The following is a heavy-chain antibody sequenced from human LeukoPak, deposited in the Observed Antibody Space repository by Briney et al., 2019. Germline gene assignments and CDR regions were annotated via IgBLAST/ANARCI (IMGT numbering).Heavy chain of an antibody. Sequence: GGSLRLSCAASGFAFYDYSMNWVRQAPGKGLEWVSTISSRSSDIYYADSVRGRLTISRDNAQNSLYLQMNSLRVEDTAVYYCARDWGGYGLEVWGQGTTVTVSS. CDR2: ISSRSSDI. CDR3: ARDWGGYGLEV. V-gene: IGHV3-21*01. CDR1: GFAFYDYS. D-gene: IGHD3-16*01. J-gene: IGHJ6*02.